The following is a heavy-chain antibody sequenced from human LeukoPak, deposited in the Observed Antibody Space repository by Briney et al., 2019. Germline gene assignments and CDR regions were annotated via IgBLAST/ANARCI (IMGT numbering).Heavy chain of an antibody. Sequence: SETLSLTCTVSGASISGSYWSWIRQSPGKGLDWIGYIGNTGATNYSPSLNSRVTISVDTSKNQVSLKLNSVTAADTAVYHCARDSRGTIFGVVDYYYYYMDVWGKGTTVTVSS. V-gene: IGHV4-59*01. CDR3: ARDSRGTIFGVVDYYYYYMDV. J-gene: IGHJ6*03. CDR1: GASISGSY. CDR2: IGNTGAT. D-gene: IGHD3-3*01.